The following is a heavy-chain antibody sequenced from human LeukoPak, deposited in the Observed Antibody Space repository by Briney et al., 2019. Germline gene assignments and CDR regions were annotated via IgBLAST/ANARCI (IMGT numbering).Heavy chain of an antibody. V-gene: IGHV3-23*01. J-gene: IGHJ4*02. CDR3: AKGSAAGRPYYFDY. CDR1: GFIFSNYA. Sequence: PGGSLRLSYAASGFIFSNYAMSWVRQAPGKGLEWVSAIDSTGAYTWYADPVKGRFTISKDSSKTILYLQMNSLRAEDAAVYFCAKGSAAGRPYYFDYWGQGTLVTVSS. D-gene: IGHD6-25*01. CDR2: IDSTGAYT.